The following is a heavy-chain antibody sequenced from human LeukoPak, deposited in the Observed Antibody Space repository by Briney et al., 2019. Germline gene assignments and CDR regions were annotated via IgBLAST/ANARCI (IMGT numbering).Heavy chain of an antibody. V-gene: IGHV4-34*01. J-gene: IGHJ4*02. CDR3: ARDRPRCSGGSCYRGAVDY. CDR1: GGSFSGYY. CDR2: INHSGST. D-gene: IGHD2-15*01. Sequence: SETLSLTCAVYGGSFSGYYWSWIRQPPGKGLEWIGEINHSGSTNYNPSLKSRVTISVDTSKNQFSLKLSSVTAADTAVYHCARDRPRCSGGSCYRGAVDYWGQGTLVTVSS.